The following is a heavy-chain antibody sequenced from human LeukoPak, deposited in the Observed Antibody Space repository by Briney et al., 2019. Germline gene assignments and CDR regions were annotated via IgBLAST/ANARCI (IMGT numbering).Heavy chain of an antibody. J-gene: IGHJ4*02. V-gene: IGHV3-30*18. CDR2: ISYDGSNK. CDR3: AKGLLRYFDWLLYY. D-gene: IGHD3-9*01. Sequence: GGSLRLSCAASGFTFSSYGMHWVRQAPGKGLEWVAVISYDGSNKYYADSVKGRFTFSRDNSKNTLYLQMNSLRAEDTAVYYCAKGLLRYFDWLLYYWGQGTLVTVSS. CDR1: GFTFSSYG.